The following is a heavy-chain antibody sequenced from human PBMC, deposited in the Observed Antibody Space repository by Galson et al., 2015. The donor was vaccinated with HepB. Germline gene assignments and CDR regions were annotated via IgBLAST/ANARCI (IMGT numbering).Heavy chain of an antibody. CDR3: AKDLDYYVSGTYIYFDY. V-gene: IGHV3-23*01. D-gene: IGHD3-10*01. CDR1: GFTFSSYA. J-gene: IGHJ4*02. Sequence: SLRLSCAASGFTFSSYAMSWVRQAPGKGLEWVSSISDSGGSTYSADAVKGRFTISRDNSKNTLYLQMNSLRAEDTAVYYCAKDLDYYVSGTYIYFDYWGQGTLVTVSS. CDR2: ISDSGGST.